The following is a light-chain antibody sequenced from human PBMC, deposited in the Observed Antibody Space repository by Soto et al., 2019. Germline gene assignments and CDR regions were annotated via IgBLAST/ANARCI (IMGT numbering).Light chain of an antibody. J-gene: IGKJ4*01. CDR2: DAS. Sequence: ETVLTQSPGTLSVSHGERATLSCRTSQSVSSSLAWYQQKPGQAPRLLIYDASTRATGIPPRFSGSGSGTDFTLTIISLEPEDFAVYYCQQRSNSFGGGTKV. V-gene: IGKV3-11*01. CDR3: QQRSNS. CDR1: QSVSSS.